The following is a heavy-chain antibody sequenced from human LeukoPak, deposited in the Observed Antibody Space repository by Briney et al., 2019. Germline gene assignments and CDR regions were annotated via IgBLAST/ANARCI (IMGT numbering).Heavy chain of an antibody. V-gene: IGHV4-39*07. CDR3: ARDSYGDYAYYYGMGV. J-gene: IGHJ6*02. D-gene: IGHD4-17*01. CDR2: IYYSGST. CDR1: GGSISSSSYY. Sequence: PSETLSLTCTVSGGSISSSSYYWGWIRQPPGKGLEWIGSIYYSGSTYYNPSLKSRVTISVDTSKNQFSPKLSSVTAADTAVYYCARDSYGDYAYYYGMGVWGQGTTVTVSS.